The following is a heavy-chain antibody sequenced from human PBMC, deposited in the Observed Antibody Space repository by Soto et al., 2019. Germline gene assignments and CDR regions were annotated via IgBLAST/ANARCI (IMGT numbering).Heavy chain of an antibody. CDR2: IYYNGNT. V-gene: IGHV4-61*01. J-gene: IGHJ4*02. CDR3: ARAPVGLDTRGYFDY. CDR1: GGSVNSDSYY. Sequence: PSETLSLTCIVSGGSVNSDSYYWSWIRQPPGKALEWIGYIYYNGNTNYNPSLKSRVTISVDTSRNHFSLKLISVTAADTAVYFCARAPVGLDTRGYFDYWGQGKLVTVSS. D-gene: IGHD3-3*01.